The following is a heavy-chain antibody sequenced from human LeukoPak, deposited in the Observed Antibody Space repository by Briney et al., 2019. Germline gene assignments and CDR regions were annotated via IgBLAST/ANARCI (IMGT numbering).Heavy chain of an antibody. CDR2: ISAYNGNT. J-gene: IGHJ4*02. CDR3: ARVLKGTTGLHFDY. V-gene: IGHV1-18*01. Sequence: GASVKVSCKASGYTFTSYGISWVRPAPGQGLEWMGWISAYNGNTNYAQKLQGRVTMTTDTSTSTAYMELRSLRSDDTAVYYCARVLKGTTGLHFDYWGQGTLVTVSS. D-gene: IGHD4-17*01. CDR1: GYTFTSYG.